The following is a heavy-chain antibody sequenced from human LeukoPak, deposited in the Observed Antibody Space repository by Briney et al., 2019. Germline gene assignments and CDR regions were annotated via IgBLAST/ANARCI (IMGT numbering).Heavy chain of an antibody. CDR2: ISYDGSNK. V-gene: IGHV3-30*04. D-gene: IGHD3-10*01. CDR3: ATGLGSGSRDKDY. Sequence: PGGSLRLSCEASGFTFSSYAMHWVRQAPGKGLEWVAVISYDGSNKYYADFVKGRFTISRDNAKNSLYLQMNSLRAEDTAVYYCATGLGSGSRDKDYWGQGTLVTVSS. J-gene: IGHJ4*02. CDR1: GFTFSSYA.